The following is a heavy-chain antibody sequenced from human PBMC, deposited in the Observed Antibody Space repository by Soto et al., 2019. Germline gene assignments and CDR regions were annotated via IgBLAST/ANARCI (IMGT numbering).Heavy chain of an antibody. Sequence: SESMSLASAVYGGSFCSSDGGWIRKKTGKGLEWIGEINHLTTTNYNPSLKSRVIISLDTPKNQFSLKLSSVTAADTAVYYCARGYDTALAPIFWGQGILVTVSS. CDR3: ARGYDTALAPIF. CDR2: INHLTTT. V-gene: IGHV4-34*01. J-gene: IGHJ4*02. CDR1: GGSFCSSD. D-gene: IGHD5-18*01.